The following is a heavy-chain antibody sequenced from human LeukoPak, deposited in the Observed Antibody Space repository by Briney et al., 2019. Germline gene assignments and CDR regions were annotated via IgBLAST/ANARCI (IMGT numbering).Heavy chain of an antibody. V-gene: IGHV4-38-2*02. Sequence: SETLSLTCSVSGHFISSAYYWGWIRQPPGKGLEWIGSIYYSGSTYYNPSLKSRVTISVDTSKNQFSLKLSSVTAADTAVYYCARETVAGFNPWFDPWGQGTLVTVSS. CDR1: GHFISSAYY. D-gene: IGHD6-19*01. J-gene: IGHJ5*02. CDR3: ARETVAGFNPWFDP. CDR2: IYYSGST.